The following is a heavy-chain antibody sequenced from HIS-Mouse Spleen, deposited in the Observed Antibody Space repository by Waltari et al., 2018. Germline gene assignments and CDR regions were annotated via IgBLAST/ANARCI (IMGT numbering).Heavy chain of an antibody. Sequence: EVQLVESGGGLVKPGRSLRLSCTASGFTFGDYAMSWFRQAPGKGLEWVGFIRSKAYGGTTEYAASVKGRCTISRDDSKSSAYLQMNSLKTEDTAVYYCTRVGVAYYDSSGDDAFDIWGQGTMVTVSS. CDR1: GFTFGDYA. V-gene: IGHV3-49*05. D-gene: IGHD3-22*01. CDR2: IRSKAYGGTT. CDR3: TRVGVAYYDSSGDDAFDI. J-gene: IGHJ3*02.